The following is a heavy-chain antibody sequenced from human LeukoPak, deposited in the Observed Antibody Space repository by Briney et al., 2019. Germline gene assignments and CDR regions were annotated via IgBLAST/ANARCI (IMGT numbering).Heavy chain of an antibody. CDR1: GDPVTSGGFY. V-gene: IGHV4-39*02. CDR3: ARHSGSGSLSRPFDP. Sequence: SETLSLTCTVSGDPVTSGGFYWAWLRQPPGRGLEWIATVYYTGSTYYNPSLNSRVTISIDTSKNHFSLKLRSVVAPDTAVYYCARHSGSGSLSRPFDPWGQGTLVTVSS. J-gene: IGHJ5*02. D-gene: IGHD3-10*01. CDR2: VYYTGST.